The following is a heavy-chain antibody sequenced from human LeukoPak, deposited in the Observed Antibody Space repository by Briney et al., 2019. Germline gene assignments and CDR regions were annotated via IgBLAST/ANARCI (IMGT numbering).Heavy chain of an antibody. CDR1: VGTFSSYA. CDR3: ARVGIGANSGSYFFDY. CDR2: IIPILGIA. J-gene: IGHJ4*02. Sequence: SVKVSCKASVGTFSSYAISWVRQAPGQGLEWMGRIIPILGIANYAQKFQGRVTITADKSTSTAYMELSSLRSEDTAVYYCARVGIGANSGSYFFDYWGQGTLVTVSS. V-gene: IGHV1-69*04. D-gene: IGHD1-26*01.